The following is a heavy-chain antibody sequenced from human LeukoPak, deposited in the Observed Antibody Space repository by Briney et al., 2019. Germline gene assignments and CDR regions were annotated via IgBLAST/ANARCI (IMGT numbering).Heavy chain of an antibody. Sequence: SETLSLTCTVSGGSISSGGYYWSWIRQHPGKGLEWIGYIYYSGSTNYNPSLKSRVTISVDTSKNQFSLKLSSVTAADTAVYYCARVGGKLPQPYYFDYWGQGTLVTVSS. CDR1: GGSISSGGYY. CDR3: ARVGGKLPQPYYFDY. J-gene: IGHJ4*02. D-gene: IGHD1-26*01. V-gene: IGHV4-31*03. CDR2: IYYSGST.